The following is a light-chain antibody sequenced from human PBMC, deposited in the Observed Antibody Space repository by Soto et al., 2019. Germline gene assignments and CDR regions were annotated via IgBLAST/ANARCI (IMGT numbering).Light chain of an antibody. CDR2: GAS. CDR1: QSVSSN. V-gene: IGKV3-15*01. CDR3: QQYNNWPYT. J-gene: IGKJ2*01. Sequence: EIVMTQSPATLAVSPGERAALSCRASQSVSSNFAWYQQKPGQAPRLLIYGASSRATGTPARFSGSGSGTESTPTISSLQSEDFAVYYCQQYNNWPYTFGLGTKLEMK.